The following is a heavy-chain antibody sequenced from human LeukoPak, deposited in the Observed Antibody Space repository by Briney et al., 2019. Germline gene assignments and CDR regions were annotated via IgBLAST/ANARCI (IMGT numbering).Heavy chain of an antibody. V-gene: IGHV4-59*08. CDR1: GFTFSSYA. CDR3: ARHFVYSSSSGYFGYGVDV. D-gene: IGHD6-6*01. J-gene: IGHJ6*02. CDR2: IYYSGST. Sequence: GSLRLSCAASGFTFSSYAMSWVRQAPGKGLEWIGHIYYSGSTNYNPSLKSRVTISVDTSKNQFSLKLSSVTAADTAVYYCARHFVYSSSSGYFGYGVDVWGQGTTVTVS.